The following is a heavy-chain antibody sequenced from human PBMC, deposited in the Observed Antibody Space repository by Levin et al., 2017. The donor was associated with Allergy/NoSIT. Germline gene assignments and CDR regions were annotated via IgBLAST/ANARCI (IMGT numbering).Heavy chain of an antibody. D-gene: IGHD6-6*01. CDR2: ISWNSGSI. Sequence: PGESLKISCAASGFTFDDYAMHWVRQAPGKGLQWVSGISWNSGSIGYADSVKGRFTISRDSAKNSLYLQMNSLRPEDTALYYCAKADRYSTSSNYFDFWGQGTLVTVSS. CDR3: AKADRYSTSSNYFDF. V-gene: IGHV3-9*01. CDR1: GFTFDDYA. J-gene: IGHJ4*02.